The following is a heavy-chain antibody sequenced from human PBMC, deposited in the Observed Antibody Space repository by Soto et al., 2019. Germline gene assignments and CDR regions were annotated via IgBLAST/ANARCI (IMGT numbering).Heavy chain of an antibody. D-gene: IGHD2-2*01. Sequence: PGGSLRLSCAASGFTFSSYAMSWVRQAPGKGLEWVSAISGSGGSTYYADSVKGRFTISRDNSKNTLYLQMNSLRAEDTAVYYCAGGYCSSTSCQGVLDYWGKGPLVTVSS. V-gene: IGHV3-23*01. CDR2: ISGSGGST. CDR1: GFTFSSYA. J-gene: IGHJ4*02. CDR3: AGGYCSSTSCQGVLDY.